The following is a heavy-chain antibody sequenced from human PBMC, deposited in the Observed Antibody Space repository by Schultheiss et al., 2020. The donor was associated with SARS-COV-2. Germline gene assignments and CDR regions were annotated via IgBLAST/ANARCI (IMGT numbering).Heavy chain of an antibody. J-gene: IGHJ6*02. V-gene: IGHV4-61*02. D-gene: IGHD1/OR15-1a*01. CDR3: ARDSGTVRYYYGMDV. CDR2: IYTSGST. CDR1: GGSISSGSYY. Sequence: SQTLSLTCTVSGGSISSGSYYWSWIRQPAGKGLEWIGRIYTSGSTNYNPSLKSRVTISVDTSKNQFSLKLSSVTAADTAVYYCARDSGTVRYYYGMDVWGQGTTVTVSS.